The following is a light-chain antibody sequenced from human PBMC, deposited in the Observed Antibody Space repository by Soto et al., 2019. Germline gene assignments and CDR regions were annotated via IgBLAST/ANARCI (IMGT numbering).Light chain of an antibody. CDR1: QSISSW. Sequence: DIQMTQSPSTLPASVGDRVSITCRASQSISSWLAWYQQKPGKAPKLLIYKASTLESGVPLRFSGSGSGTEFTLTNSNLQPYGIATYFFQQDNAYPLTFGGGTKVDLK. V-gene: IGKV1-5*03. CDR2: KAS. CDR3: QQDNAYPLT. J-gene: IGKJ4*01.